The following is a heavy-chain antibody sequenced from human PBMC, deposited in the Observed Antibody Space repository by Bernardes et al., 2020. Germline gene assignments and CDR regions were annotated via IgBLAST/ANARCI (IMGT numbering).Heavy chain of an antibody. J-gene: IGHJ6*02. CDR1: GYTFTSYD. CDR3: LAWIGGTYYYYGMDV. CDR2: MNPNSGNT. V-gene: IGHV1-8*01. D-gene: IGHD3-3*02. Sequence: ASVKVSCKASGYTFTSYDINWVRQATGQGLEWMGWMNPNSGNTGYAQKFQGRVTMTRNTSISTAYMELSSLRSEDTAVYYCLAWIGGTYYYYGMDVWGQGTTVTVSS.